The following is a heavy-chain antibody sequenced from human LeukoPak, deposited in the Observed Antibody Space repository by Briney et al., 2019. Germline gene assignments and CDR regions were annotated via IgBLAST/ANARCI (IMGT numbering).Heavy chain of an antibody. D-gene: IGHD4-23*01. V-gene: IGHV5-51*01. CDR2: IFLRDSNT. Sequence: GESLKISCKGSEDTFANYWIGWVRQMPGKGLEWMGIIFLRDSNTRYSPSFQGQVTISADKSISTAYLHWSSLKASDTAMYYCARSTSVVTPGDWFDPWGQGTLVTVSS. CDR1: EDTFANYW. J-gene: IGHJ5*02. CDR3: ARSTSVVTPGDWFDP.